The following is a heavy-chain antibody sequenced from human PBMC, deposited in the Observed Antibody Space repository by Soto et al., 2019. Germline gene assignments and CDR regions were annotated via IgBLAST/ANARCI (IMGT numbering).Heavy chain of an antibody. V-gene: IGHV3-23*01. J-gene: IGHJ5*02. CDR3: AKNQGVELVPLATVDWFDP. CDR2: ISGSGFKK. CDR1: GFIFENFG. D-gene: IGHD1-26*01. Sequence: GGSLRLSCAASGFIFENFGMSWVRQAPGKGLEWISSISGSGFKKYYADSVKGRFTIPRDNSKSTVYLELNNLSAEDTAVYHCAKNQGVELVPLATVDWFDPWGQGSVVAVSS.